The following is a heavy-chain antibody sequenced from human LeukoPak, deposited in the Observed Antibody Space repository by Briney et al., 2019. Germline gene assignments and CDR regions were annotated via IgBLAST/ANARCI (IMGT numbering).Heavy chain of an antibody. Sequence: SETLSLTCTVSGGSISSSSYYWGWIRQPPGKGLEWIGSIYHSGSTYYNPSLKSRVTISVDTSKNQFSLKLSSVTAADTAVYYCARVRSGYLFDYWGQGTLVTVSS. V-gene: IGHV4-39*07. J-gene: IGHJ4*02. D-gene: IGHD3-22*01. CDR1: GGSISSSSYY. CDR3: ARVRSGYLFDY. CDR2: IYHSGST.